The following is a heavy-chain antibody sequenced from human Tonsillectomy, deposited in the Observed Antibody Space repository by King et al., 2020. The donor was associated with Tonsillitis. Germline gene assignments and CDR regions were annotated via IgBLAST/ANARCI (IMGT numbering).Heavy chain of an antibody. Sequence: VQLQESGPGLVKPSQTLSLTCAVSGGSISSGGYSWSWIRQPPGKGLEWIGYIYYSGSTYYNTSLKSRVTISVDTSKNQFSLKLSSVTAADTAVYYCARASYYYDSSGYYEYYFDYWGQGTLVTVSS. CDR2: IYYSGST. D-gene: IGHD3-22*01. V-gene: IGHV4-30-4*07. CDR1: GGSISSGGYS. CDR3: ARASYYYDSSGYYEYYFDY. J-gene: IGHJ4*02.